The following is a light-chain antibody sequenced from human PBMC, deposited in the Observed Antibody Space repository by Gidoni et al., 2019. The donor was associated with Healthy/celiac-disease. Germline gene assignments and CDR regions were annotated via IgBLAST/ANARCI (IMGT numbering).Light chain of an antibody. V-gene: IGKV3-15*01. CDR2: GAS. CDR1: QSVSSY. J-gene: IGKJ1*01. Sequence: EIVMTQSPATLSVSPGERATLSCRASQSVSSYLAWYQQKPGQAPRLLISGASNRATGIPARFSGSWSGTVFTLTISSLQSEYFAVYYCQQYNNWPRTFGQGTKVEIK. CDR3: QQYNNWPRT.